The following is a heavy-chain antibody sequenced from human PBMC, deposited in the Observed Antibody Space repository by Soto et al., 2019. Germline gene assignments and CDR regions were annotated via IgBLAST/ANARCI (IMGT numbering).Heavy chain of an antibody. CDR1: GYDFTTYA. D-gene: IGHD1-1*01. J-gene: IGHJ4*02. Sequence: QVHLVQSGAEVKKPGASVKVSCKGSGYDFTTYAITWMRQAPGQGLEWMAWISAHNGNTDYAQKLQGRVTVTRDTSSSTAYMELRSLTSDDTAMYYCARGRYRDYWGQGALVTVSS. V-gene: IGHV1-18*01. CDR3: ARGRYRDY. CDR2: ISAHNGNT.